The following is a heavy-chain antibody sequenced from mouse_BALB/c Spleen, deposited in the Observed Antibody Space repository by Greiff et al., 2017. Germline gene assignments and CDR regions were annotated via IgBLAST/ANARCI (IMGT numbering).Heavy chain of an antibody. Sequence: EVMLVESGGGLVQPGGSMKLSCVASGFTFSNYWMNWVRQSPEKGLEWVAEIRLKSNNYATHYAESVKGRFTISRDDSKSSVYLQMNNLRAEDTGIYYCTSPTGYWGQGTTLTVSS. CDR3: TSPTGY. V-gene: IGHV6-6*02. J-gene: IGHJ2*01. D-gene: IGHD2-10*01. CDR2: IRLKSNNYAT. CDR1: GFTFSNYW.